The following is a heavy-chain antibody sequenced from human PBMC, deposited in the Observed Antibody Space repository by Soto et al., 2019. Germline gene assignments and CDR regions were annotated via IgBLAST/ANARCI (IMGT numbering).Heavy chain of an antibody. J-gene: IGHJ4*02. CDR3: ARDTVEMATRA. CDR1: GFTFSSYA. V-gene: IGHV3-30-3*01. Sequence: GGSLRLSCAASGFTFSSYAMHWVRQAPGKGLEWVAVISYDGSNKYYADSVKGRFTISRDNSKNTLYLQMNSLRAEDTAVYYCARDTVEMATRAWGQGTLVTVSS. CDR2: ISYDGSNK. D-gene: IGHD5-12*01.